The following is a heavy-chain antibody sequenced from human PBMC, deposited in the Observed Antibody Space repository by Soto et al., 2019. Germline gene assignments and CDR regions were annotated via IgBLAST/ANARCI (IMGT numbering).Heavy chain of an antibody. CDR2: ISAYNGNT. CDR1: GYTFTSYG. D-gene: IGHD1-7*01. J-gene: IGHJ4*02. Sequence: ASVKVSCKASGYTFTSYGISWVRQAPGQGLEWMGWISAYNGNTNYAQKLQGRVTMTADTSTSTAYMELRSLRSDDTAVYYCARDCRLELCFDYWGQGTLVTVSS. CDR3: ARDCRLELCFDY. V-gene: IGHV1-18*01.